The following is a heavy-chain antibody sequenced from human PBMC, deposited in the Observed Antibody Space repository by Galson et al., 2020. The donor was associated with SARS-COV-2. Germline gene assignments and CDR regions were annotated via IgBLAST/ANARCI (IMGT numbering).Heavy chain of an antibody. CDR2: ISAYNDNT. CDR3: ARAIRPYYDILTGFHYGMDV. Sequence: ASVKVSCKASGYTFTSYGISWVRQAPGRGLEWMGWISAYNDNTNSAQKLQGRVTMTTDTSTSTAYMELRSLRSDDTAVYYCARAIRPYYDILTGFHYGMDVWGQGTTVTVSS. J-gene: IGHJ6*02. D-gene: IGHD3-9*01. CDR1: GYTFTSYG. V-gene: IGHV1-18*04.